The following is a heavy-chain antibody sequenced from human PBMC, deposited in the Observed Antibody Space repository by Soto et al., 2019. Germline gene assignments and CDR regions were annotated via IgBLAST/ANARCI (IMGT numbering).Heavy chain of an antibody. Sequence: QVQLVESGGGVVQPGRSLRLSCAASGFTFSSYAMHWVRQAPGKGLEWVAVISYDGSNKYYADSVKGRFTISRDNSKNTLYLQMNSLRAEDTAVYYCASPDPDCSGGSCYPYYYGMDVWGQGTTVTVSS. CDR1: GFTFSSYA. CDR3: ASPDPDCSGGSCYPYYYGMDV. D-gene: IGHD2-15*01. CDR2: ISYDGSNK. J-gene: IGHJ6*02. V-gene: IGHV3-30-3*01.